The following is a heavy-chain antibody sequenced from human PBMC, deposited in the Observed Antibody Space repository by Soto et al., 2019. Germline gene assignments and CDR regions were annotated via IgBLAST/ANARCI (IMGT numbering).Heavy chain of an antibody. Sequence: SETLSLTCAVSGGSFSGYYWSWIRQPPGKGLEWIGEINHSGSTNYNPSLKSRVTISVDTSKNQFSLKLSSVTAADTAVYYCARLKIAAAGTPIDYWGQGTLVTVSS. CDR1: GGSFSGYY. CDR3: ARLKIAAAGTPIDY. J-gene: IGHJ4*02. D-gene: IGHD6-13*01. V-gene: IGHV4-34*01. CDR2: INHSGST.